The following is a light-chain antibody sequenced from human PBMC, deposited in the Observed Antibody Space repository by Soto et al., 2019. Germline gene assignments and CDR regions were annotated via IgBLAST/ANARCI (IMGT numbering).Light chain of an antibody. CDR1: TSNLGSNT. Sequence: QSVLTQTPSASGTPGQRVTISCSGRTSNLGSNTVHWYQQLPGTAPKRLIHSNNQRPSGVPDRFSGSKSGTSASLAISGLQSEDEADYYCATWDDSLNAYLFGTGTKVTVL. CDR2: SNN. CDR3: ATWDDSLNAYL. J-gene: IGLJ1*01. V-gene: IGLV1-44*01.